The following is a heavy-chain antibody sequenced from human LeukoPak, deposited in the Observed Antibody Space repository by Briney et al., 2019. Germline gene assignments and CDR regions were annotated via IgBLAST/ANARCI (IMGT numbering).Heavy chain of an antibody. CDR3: ARVVTP. CDR2: IYYTGSS. Sequence: SETLSLTCTVSGVSISTDTFYWGWIRQPPGKGLEWIANIYYTGSSYYNPSLKSRVTISVDTSKNQFSLKLSSVTAADTAVYYCARVVTPWGQGTLVTVSS. D-gene: IGHD2/OR15-2a*01. CDR1: GVSISTDTFY. J-gene: IGHJ5*02. V-gene: IGHV4-39*07.